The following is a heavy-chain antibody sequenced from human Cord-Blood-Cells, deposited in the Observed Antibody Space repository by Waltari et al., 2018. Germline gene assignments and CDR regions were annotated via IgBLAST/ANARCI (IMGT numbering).Heavy chain of an antibody. D-gene: IGHD6-6*01. Sequence: QVQLQQWGAGLLKPSETLSLTCAVYGGSFSGYYWSWIRQPPGKGLEWIGEINHSGSTNDNPSLKSRVTISVDTSKNQFSLKLSSVTAADTAVYYCARGLSSSFAFDIWGQGTMVTVSS. CDR1: GGSFSGYY. CDR2: INHSGST. J-gene: IGHJ3*02. CDR3: ARGLSSSFAFDI. V-gene: IGHV4-34*01.